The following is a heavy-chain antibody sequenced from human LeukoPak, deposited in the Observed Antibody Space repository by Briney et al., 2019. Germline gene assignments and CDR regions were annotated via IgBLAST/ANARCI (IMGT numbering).Heavy chain of an antibody. V-gene: IGHV4-61*08. CDR3: AREEALGWFDP. J-gene: IGHJ5*02. CDR2: IYYSGST. Sequence: SQTLSLTCAVSGGSISSGGYSWSWIRQPPGKGLEWIGYIYYSGSTNYNPSLKSRVTISVDTSKNQFSLKLSSVTAADTAVYYCAREEALGWFDPWGQGTLVTVSS. CDR1: GGSISSGGYS.